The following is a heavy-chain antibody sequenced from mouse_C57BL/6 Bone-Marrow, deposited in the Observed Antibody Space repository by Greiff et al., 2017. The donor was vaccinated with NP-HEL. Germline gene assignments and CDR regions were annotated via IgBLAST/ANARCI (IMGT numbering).Heavy chain of an antibody. Sequence: EVKVEESGGGLVKPGGSLKLSCAASGFTFSSYAMSWVRQTPEKRLEWVATISDGGSYTYYPDNVQGRFTISRDNAKNNLYLQMSHLKSEDTAMYYCARDQGLGYFDYWGQGTTLTVSS. D-gene: IGHD3-3*01. CDR3: ARDQGLGYFDY. CDR2: ISDGGSYT. CDR1: GFTFSSYA. J-gene: IGHJ2*01. V-gene: IGHV5-4*01.